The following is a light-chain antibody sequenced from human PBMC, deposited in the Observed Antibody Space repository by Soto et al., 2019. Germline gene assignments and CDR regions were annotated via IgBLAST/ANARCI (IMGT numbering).Light chain of an antibody. CDR2: GAS. CDR1: QSVSSN. J-gene: IGKJ4*01. CDR3: QQYNNWPPLT. Sequence: EIVMTQSPATLSVSPGERATLSCRASQSVSSNLAWYQQKPGQAPRLLIYGASTMATGIPARFSGSGSGTEFTPTISSLQSEDFAVYSCQQYNNWPPLTFGGGTKVEIK. V-gene: IGKV3-15*01.